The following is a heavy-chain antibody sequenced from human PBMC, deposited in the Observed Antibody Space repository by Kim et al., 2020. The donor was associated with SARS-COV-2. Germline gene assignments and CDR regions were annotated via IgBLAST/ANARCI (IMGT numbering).Heavy chain of an antibody. D-gene: IGHD5-18*01. CDR1: GGSISSYY. CDR2: IYYSGST. J-gene: IGHJ4*02. CDR3: ARVLLGGYSYGYSGYFDY. Sequence: SETLSLTCTVSGGSISSYYWSWIRQPPGKGLEWIGYIYYSGSTNYNPSLKSRVTISVDTSKNQFSLKLSSVTAADTAVYYCARVLLGGYSYGYSGYFDYWGQGTLVTVSS. V-gene: IGHV4-59*01.